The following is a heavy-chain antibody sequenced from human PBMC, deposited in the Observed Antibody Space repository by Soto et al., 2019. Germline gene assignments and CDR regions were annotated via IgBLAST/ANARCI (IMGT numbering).Heavy chain of an antibody. D-gene: IGHD3-10*01. V-gene: IGHV3-23*01. J-gene: IGHJ4*02. CDR2: ISGSGGTT. Sequence: EVQVLASGGALVQPGGYLRLSCAASGFTFSNYAMSWVRQAPGKGLEWVSSISGSGGTTYYADSVKGRLTLSRDNSKNTLYLQMNSLRVEDTAVYYCAKNNMGYYLDYWGQGTLVTVSS. CDR3: AKNNMGYYLDY. CDR1: GFTFSNYA.